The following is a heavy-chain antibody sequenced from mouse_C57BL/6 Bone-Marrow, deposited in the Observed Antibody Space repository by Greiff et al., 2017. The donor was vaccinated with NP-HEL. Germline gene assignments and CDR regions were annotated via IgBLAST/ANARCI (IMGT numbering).Heavy chain of an antibody. CDR2: IRNKANGYTT. V-gene: IGHV7-3*01. Sequence: EVQVVESGGGLVQPGGSLSLSCAASGFTFTDYYMSWVRQPPGKALEWLGFIRNKANGYTTEYSASVKGRFTISRDNSQSILYLQMNALRAEDSATYYCASTSLITTVEGYYFDYWGQGTTLTVSS. D-gene: IGHD1-1*01. CDR1: GFTFTDYY. CDR3: ASTSLITTVEGYYFDY. J-gene: IGHJ2*01.